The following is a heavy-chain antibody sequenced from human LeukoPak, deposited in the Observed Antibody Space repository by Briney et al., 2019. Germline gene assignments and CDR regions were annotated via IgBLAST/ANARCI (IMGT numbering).Heavy chain of an antibody. D-gene: IGHD5-18*01. CDR2: ISGSGGST. V-gene: IGHV3-23*01. Sequence: GGSLRLSCAASGFTFSSYAMSWVRQAPGKGLEWVSAISGSGGSTYYADSVKGRFTISRDNSKNTLYLQMNSLRAVDTAVYYCAKDLRRGYSYGSQIDYWGQGTLVTVSS. CDR3: AKDLRRGYSYGSQIDY. CDR1: GFTFSSYA. J-gene: IGHJ4*02.